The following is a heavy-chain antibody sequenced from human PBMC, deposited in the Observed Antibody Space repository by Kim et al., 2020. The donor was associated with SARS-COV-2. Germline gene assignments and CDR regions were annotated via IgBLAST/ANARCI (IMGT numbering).Heavy chain of an antibody. J-gene: IGHJ4*02. D-gene: IGHD7-27*01. Sequence: NYAKKLKGSVTMTTDTSTSTAYMELRSLRSDDTAVYYCARDLSPNWREDYWGQGTLVTVSS. V-gene: IGHV1-18*01. CDR3: ARDLSPNWREDY.